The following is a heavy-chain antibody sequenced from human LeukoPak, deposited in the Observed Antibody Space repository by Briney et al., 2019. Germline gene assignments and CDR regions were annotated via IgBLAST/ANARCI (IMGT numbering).Heavy chain of an antibody. CDR3: TRDPPRPSSYYYDSSGIDY. CDR1: GYTFTSYY. CDR2: INPSGGST. V-gene: IGHV1-46*01. J-gene: IGHJ4*02. D-gene: IGHD3-22*01. Sequence: WASVKVSCKASGYTFTSYYMHWVRQAPGQGLEWMGIINPSGGSTSYAQKFQGRVTMTRDTSTSTVYMELSSLRSEDTAVYYCTRDPPRPSSYYYDSSGIDYWGQGTLVTVSS.